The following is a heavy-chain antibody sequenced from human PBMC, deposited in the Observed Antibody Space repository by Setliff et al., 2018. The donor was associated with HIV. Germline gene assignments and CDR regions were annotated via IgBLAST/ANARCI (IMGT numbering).Heavy chain of an antibody. J-gene: IGHJ4*02. Sequence: GGSLRLSCATSEFTFSSYAMGWVRQAPERGLEWVSVIQSDGSRTSYSDSVRGRFTISRDNSKNTLFLEMSSLRPEDTAVFYCARVRLYSSALDYWGQGTLVTVSS. V-gene: IGHV3-23*03. D-gene: IGHD3-22*01. CDR2: IQSDGSRT. CDR3: ARVRLYSSALDY. CDR1: EFTFSSYA.